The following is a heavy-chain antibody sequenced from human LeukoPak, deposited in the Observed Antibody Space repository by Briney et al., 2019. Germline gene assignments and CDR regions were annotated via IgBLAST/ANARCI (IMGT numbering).Heavy chain of an antibody. CDR2: ISHDGGNK. J-gene: IGHJ5*02. V-gene: IGHV3-30*03. D-gene: IGHD2-2*01. CDR3: TTEPPMDFFVVLPA. Sequence: PGGSLRLSCVASGFAFSQFPVHWVRQAPGKRLEWVAFISHDGGNKKYGDSVKGRFTISRDNSKNTVYLQMNSLKTEDTAVYYCTTEPPMDFFVVLPAWGQGTLVTVSS. CDR1: GFAFSQFP.